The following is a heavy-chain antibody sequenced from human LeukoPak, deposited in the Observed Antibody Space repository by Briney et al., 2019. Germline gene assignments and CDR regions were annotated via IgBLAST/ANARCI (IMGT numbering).Heavy chain of an antibody. CDR1: GFTFSSYG. J-gene: IGHJ3*02. V-gene: IGHV3-30*03. CDR2: ISYDGSNK. Sequence: GGSLSLSCAASGFTFSSYGMHWVRQAPGKGLEWVAVISYDGSNKYYADSVKGRFTISRDNSKNTLYLQMNSLRAEDTAVYYCAREDYAFDIWGQGTMVTVSS. CDR3: AREDYAFDI.